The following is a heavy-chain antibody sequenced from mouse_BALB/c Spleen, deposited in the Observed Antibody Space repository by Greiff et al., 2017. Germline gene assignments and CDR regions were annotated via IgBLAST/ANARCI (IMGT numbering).Heavy chain of an antibody. J-gene: IGHJ4*01. CDR3: ARGGYYRYGDAMDY. CDR1: GYSITSGYY. CDR2: ISYDGSN. Sequence: EVKLVESGPGLVKPSQSLSLTCSVTGYSITSGYYWNWIRQFPGNKLEWMGYISYDGSNNYNPSLKNRISITRDTSKNQFFLKLNSVTTEDTATYYCARGGYYRYGDAMDYWGQGTSVTVSS. V-gene: IGHV3-6*02. D-gene: IGHD2-14*01.